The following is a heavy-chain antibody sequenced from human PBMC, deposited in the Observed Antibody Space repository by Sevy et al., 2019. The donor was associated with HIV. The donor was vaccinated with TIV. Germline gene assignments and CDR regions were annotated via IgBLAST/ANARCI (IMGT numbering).Heavy chain of an antibody. D-gene: IGHD3-3*01. CDR3: ARDRVLRFLEWFDAFDI. CDR1: GFTFSSYA. J-gene: IGHJ3*02. Sequence: GGSLRLSCAASGFTFSSYAMHWVRQAPGKGLEWVAVISYDGSNKYYADSVKGRFTISRDNSKNTLYLQMNSLRAEETAVYYCARDRVLRFLEWFDAFDIWGQGTMVTVSS. V-gene: IGHV3-30*04. CDR2: ISYDGSNK.